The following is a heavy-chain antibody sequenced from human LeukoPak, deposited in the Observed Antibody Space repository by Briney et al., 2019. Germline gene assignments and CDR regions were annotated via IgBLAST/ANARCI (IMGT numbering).Heavy chain of an antibody. V-gene: IGHV3-66*02. J-gene: IGHJ4*02. CDR2: IYSSIST. Sequence: GGSLRLSCAASGFTVTGNYMSWVRQAPGKGLEWVSVIYSSISTYYADSVKGRFTISRDNSKNTLYLQMNSLRAEDTAVYYCARNMLSLYYDFWSGYPGSPDYWGQGTLVTVSS. CDR3: ARNMLSLYYDFWSGYPGSPDY. CDR1: GFTVTGNY. D-gene: IGHD3-3*01.